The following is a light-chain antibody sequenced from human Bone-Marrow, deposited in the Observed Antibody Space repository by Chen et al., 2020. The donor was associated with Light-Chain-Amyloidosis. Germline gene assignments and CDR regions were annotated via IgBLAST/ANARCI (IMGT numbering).Light chain of an antibody. CDR1: NIGSTS. Sequence: SYVLTQPSSVSVAPGQTATIACGGNNIGSTSVHWYQQTPGQAPLLVVYDDSGRPSGIPERLAGSNSGNTATLTISWVEAGDEADYYCQVWDRSSDRPVFGGGTKLTVL. V-gene: IGLV3-21*02. CDR3: QVWDRSSDRPV. CDR2: DDS. J-gene: IGLJ3*02.